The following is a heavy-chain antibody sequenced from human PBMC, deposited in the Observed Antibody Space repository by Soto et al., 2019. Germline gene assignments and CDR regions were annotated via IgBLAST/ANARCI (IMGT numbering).Heavy chain of an antibody. Sequence: GGSLRLSCAASGFSFSDSALHWVRQAPGKGLEWVGRIRSKPNNYATTYAASVNGRFTISRDDSDNTAYLQMNSLKTEDTAVYYCTRHTVDIWGQGTMVTVSS. CDR1: GFSFSDSA. V-gene: IGHV3-73*01. CDR2: IRSKPNNYAT. J-gene: IGHJ3*02. CDR3: TRHTVDI. D-gene: IGHD4-4*01.